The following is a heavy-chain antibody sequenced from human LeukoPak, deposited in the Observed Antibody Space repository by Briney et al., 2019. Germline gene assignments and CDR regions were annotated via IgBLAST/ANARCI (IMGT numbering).Heavy chain of an antibody. J-gene: IGHJ4*02. V-gene: IGHV2-5*02. CDR1: GCSLSTTQMA. CDR3: AHFRLTIFDS. Sequence: SGPTLVNPTQTLTLTCTFSGCSLSTTQMAVGWIRQPPGKALEWLALIYWDDDTRCSPSLKNRLAITKDTSKNQVVLTMTNMDPVDTATYYCAHFRLTIFDSWGQGTLVTVSS. CDR2: IYWDDDT. D-gene: IGHD3-3*01.